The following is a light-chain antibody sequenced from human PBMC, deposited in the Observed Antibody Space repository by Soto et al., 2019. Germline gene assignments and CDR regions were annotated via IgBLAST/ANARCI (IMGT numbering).Light chain of an antibody. V-gene: IGKV3-15*01. CDR2: GAS. CDR3: QQYDNWLYT. Sequence: EIVMTQSPATLSVSPGERATLSCRASQSVSSNLAWYQQKLGPDPRLIIYGASTRATGIPARFRGSGSVTECTLTVSILQSVEFAVYFFQQYDNWLYTFGQGTKLESK. CDR1: QSVSSN. J-gene: IGKJ2*01.